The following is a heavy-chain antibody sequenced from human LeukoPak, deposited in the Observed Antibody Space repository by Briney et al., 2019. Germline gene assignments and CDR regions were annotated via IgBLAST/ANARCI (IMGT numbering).Heavy chain of an antibody. D-gene: IGHD3-10*01. V-gene: IGHV4-34*01. CDR2: INHSGST. CDR3: AKAPKVVRRYFDY. Sequence: SETLSLTCAVYGGSFSGYYWSWIRQPPGKGLEWIGEINHSGSTNYNPSLKSRVTISVDTSKNQFSLKLSSVTAADTAVCYCAKAPKVVRRYFDYWGQGTLVTVSS. CDR1: GGSFSGYY. J-gene: IGHJ4*02.